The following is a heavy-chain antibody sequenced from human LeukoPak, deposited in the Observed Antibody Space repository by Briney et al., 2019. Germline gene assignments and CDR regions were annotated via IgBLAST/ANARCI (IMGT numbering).Heavy chain of an antibody. V-gene: IGHV3-11*04. CDR2: ISSSGSTI. D-gene: IGHD3-22*01. CDR3: ARDRGGYYYDSSGYEEGIWFDP. Sequence: GGSMRLSCAASGFTFSDYYMSWIRQAPGKGLEWVSYISSSGSTIYYADSVKGRFTISRDNAKNSLYLQMNSLRAEDTAVYYCARDRGGYYYDSSGYEEGIWFDPWGQGTLVTVSS. J-gene: IGHJ5*02. CDR1: GFTFSDYY.